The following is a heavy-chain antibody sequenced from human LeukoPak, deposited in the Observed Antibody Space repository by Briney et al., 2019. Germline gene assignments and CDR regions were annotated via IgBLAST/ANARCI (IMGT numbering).Heavy chain of an antibody. J-gene: IGHJ4*02. CDR1: GFTFSSYA. Sequence: PGGSLRLSCAASGFTFSSYAMSWVRQAPGKGLEWVSAISGSGGSTYYADSVKGRFTISRDNSKNTVYLQMNSLRAEDTAVYYCAKAGCYYYSTGNYWGQGTLVTVSS. D-gene: IGHD3-22*01. V-gene: IGHV3-23*01. CDR2: ISGSGGST. CDR3: AKAGCYYYSTGNY.